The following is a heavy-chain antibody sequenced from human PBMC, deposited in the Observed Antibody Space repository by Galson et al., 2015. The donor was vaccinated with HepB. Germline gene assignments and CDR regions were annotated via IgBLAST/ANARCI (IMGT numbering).Heavy chain of an antibody. D-gene: IGHD3-22*01. CDR2: ISYDGNNQ. CDR3: ARDPDDTNGYYLTFEY. CDR1: GFRISNSA. J-gene: IGHJ4*02. V-gene: IGHV3-30-3*01. Sequence: SLRLSCAASGFRISNSAMHWVRQAPGKGLEWVSMISYDGNNQLYSDSVRGRFTVSRDVAKNTVYLQMNSLRAEDTAVYYCARDPDDTNGYYLTFEYWGQGSLVTVSS.